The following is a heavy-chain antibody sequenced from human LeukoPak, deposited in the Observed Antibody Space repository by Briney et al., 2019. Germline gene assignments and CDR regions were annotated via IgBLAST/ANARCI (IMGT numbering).Heavy chain of an antibody. Sequence: GGSLRLSCAVSGFTFSTYWMTWVRQAPGKGLEWVANIREDGSVGYNVDSVKGRFTISRDNAENSLYLQMNSLRAEDTAVYYCARDPGISAAGTVGYFDYWGQGTLVTVSS. V-gene: IGHV3-7*01. CDR2: IREDGSVG. CDR1: GFTFSTYW. D-gene: IGHD6-13*01. J-gene: IGHJ4*02. CDR3: ARDPGISAAGTVGYFDY.